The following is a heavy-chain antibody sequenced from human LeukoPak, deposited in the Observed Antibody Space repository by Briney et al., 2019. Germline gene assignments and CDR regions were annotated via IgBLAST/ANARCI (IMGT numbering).Heavy chain of an antibody. V-gene: IGHV3-23*01. Sequence: TLRPSPAPSRFTLCNFTMNWVPQGPREGLERVLAITGSGGSTSYAASAKGRFTIFRDNSKNTLYLQMNSLRAEDTAVYYCAKGPPDSSSLYEGVDYWGQGTLVTVSS. CDR1: RFTLCNFT. CDR2: ITGSGGST. J-gene: IGHJ4*02. CDR3: AKGPPDSSSLYEGVDY. D-gene: IGHD6-13*01.